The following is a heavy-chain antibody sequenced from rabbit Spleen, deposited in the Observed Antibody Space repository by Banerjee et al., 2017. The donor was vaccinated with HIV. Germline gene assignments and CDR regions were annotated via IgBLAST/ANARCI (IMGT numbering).Heavy chain of an antibody. CDR1: GVSFSGNSY. J-gene: IGHJ6*01. CDR3: AREDYGMDL. Sequence: QSLEESGGDLVKPGASLTLTCIASGVSFSGNSYMCWVRQAPGKGLEWIACINAVTGKAVYASWAKGRFTFSKTSSTTVTLQMTSLTAADTATYFCAREDYGMDLWGQGTLVTVS. CDR2: INAVTGKA. V-gene: IGHV1S40*01.